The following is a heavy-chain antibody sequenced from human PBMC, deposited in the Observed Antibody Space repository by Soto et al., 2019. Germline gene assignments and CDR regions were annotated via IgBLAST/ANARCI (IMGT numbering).Heavy chain of an antibody. Sequence: GGSLRLSCTASGFTFSDYAMSWVRQPPVKGLEWVSVISAGGSTYYADSVKGRFTVSRANSKNTLYLQMNSLRAEDTAVYYCANVPIWCSSTSCYTEGFDYWGQGTLVTVSS. CDR1: GFTFSDYA. CDR3: ANVPIWCSSTSCYTEGFDY. V-gene: IGHV3-23*01. D-gene: IGHD2-2*02. J-gene: IGHJ4*02. CDR2: ISAGGST.